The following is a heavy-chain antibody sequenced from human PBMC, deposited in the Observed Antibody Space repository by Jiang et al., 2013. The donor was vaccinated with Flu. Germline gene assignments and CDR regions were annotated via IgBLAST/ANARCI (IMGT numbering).Heavy chain of an antibody. CDR1: GYTFTGYY. Sequence: QLVESGAEVKKPGASVKVSCKASGYTFTGYYMHWVRQAPGQGLEWMGWINPNSGGTNYAQKFQGWVTMTRDTSISTAYMELSRLRSDDTAVYYCARVPSPDYCSGGSCSGGGFDPWGQGTLVTVSS. V-gene: IGHV1-2*04. J-gene: IGHJ5*02. CDR3: ARVPSPDYCSGGSCSGGGFDP. CDR2: INPNSGGT. D-gene: IGHD2-15*01.